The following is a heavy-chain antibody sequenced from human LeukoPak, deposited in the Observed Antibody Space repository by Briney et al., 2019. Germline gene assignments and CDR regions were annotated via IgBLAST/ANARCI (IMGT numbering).Heavy chain of an antibody. CDR3: ARNQWGNGWSGSFDS. J-gene: IGHJ4*02. V-gene: IGHV3-33*01. CDR2: FWYDGTNK. D-gene: IGHD6-19*01. CDR1: GFTFSNYA. Sequence: GGSLRLSCAASGFTFSNYAMHWVRQAPGKGLEWVAVFWYDGTNKYYTDSVKGRFTISRDNSKNTLYLQMNSLRAEDTAVYYCARNQWGNGWSGSFDSWGQGPLVTVSS.